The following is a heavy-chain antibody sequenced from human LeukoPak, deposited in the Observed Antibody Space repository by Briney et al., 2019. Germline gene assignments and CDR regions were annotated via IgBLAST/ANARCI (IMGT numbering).Heavy chain of an antibody. V-gene: IGHV3-23*01. D-gene: IGHD3-22*01. CDR1: GFTFSSFA. J-gene: IGHJ4*02. CDR3: AKLGRYDSSGYGPRGDYFDY. Sequence: GGSLRLSCAVSGFTFSSFAMSWVRQPPGKGLEWLSVISDSGGTTFYADSAKGRFTISRDNSKNTLYLQMNSLRAEDTAVYYCAKLGRYDSSGYGPRGDYFDYWGQGTLVTVSS. CDR2: ISDSGGTT.